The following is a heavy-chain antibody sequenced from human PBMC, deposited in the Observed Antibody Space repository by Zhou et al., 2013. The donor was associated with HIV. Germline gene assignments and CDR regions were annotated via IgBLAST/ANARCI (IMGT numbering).Heavy chain of an antibody. D-gene: IGHD3-16*01. CDR2: ISPYTDNT. CDR1: GYIFTSYG. J-gene: IGHJ2*01. V-gene: IGHV1-18*01. Sequence: QVQLVQSGSEVKRPGASVKVSCKASGYIFTSYGISWVRQVPGQGLEWMGWISPYTDNTNYAQKFQGRVTMTAETTTRTAYMELRSLRSDDTAVYYCARGGGYWYFDLWGRGTLVTVSS. CDR3: ARGGGYWYFDL.